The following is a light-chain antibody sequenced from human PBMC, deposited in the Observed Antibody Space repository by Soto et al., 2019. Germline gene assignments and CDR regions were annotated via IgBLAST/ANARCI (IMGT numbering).Light chain of an antibody. CDR3: QQRQHWPPIT. V-gene: IGKV3-11*01. CDR2: DAS. Sequence: EIVLTQSPATLSLSPGERATLSCRASQSVSRYLVWYQQKPGQAPRLLIYDASNRATGIPARFSGSGFGTDFPLTISSLEPEDFAVYYCQQRQHWPPITFGQGTRLEIK. CDR1: QSVSRY. J-gene: IGKJ5*01.